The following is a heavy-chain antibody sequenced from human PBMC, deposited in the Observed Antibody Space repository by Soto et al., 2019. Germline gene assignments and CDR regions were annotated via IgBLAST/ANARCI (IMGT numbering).Heavy chain of an antibody. J-gene: IGHJ6*03. D-gene: IGHD3-3*01. CDR1: GGSISSYY. Sequence: PSETLSLTCTVSGGSISSYYWSWIRQPPGKGLEWIGYIYYSGSTNYNPSLKSRVTISVDTSKNQFSLKLSSVTAADTAVYYCARRGYDFWFCYSDGYYYYYMDVRGKGTSVTVSS. CDR2: IYYSGST. CDR3: ARRGYDFWFCYSDGYYYYYMDV. V-gene: IGHV4-59*08.